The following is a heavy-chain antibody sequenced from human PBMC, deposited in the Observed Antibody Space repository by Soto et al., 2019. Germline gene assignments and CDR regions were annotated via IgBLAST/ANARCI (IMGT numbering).Heavy chain of an antibody. Sequence: ASVKVSCKASGYTFTSYGISWVRQAPGQGLEWMGWISAYNSNTNYAQKLQGRVTMTTDTSTSTAYMELRSLRSDDTAVYYCARVTARSPLDWFDPWGQGTLVTVSS. CDR3: ARVTARSPLDWFDP. D-gene: IGHD3-16*01. J-gene: IGHJ5*02. CDR1: GYTFTSYG. V-gene: IGHV1-18*04. CDR2: ISAYNSNT.